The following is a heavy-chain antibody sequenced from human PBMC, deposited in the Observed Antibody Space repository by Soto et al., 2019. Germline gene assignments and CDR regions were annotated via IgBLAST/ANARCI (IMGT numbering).Heavy chain of an antibody. Sequence: EVQLVESGGGLVQPGGSLKLSCAASGFTFSGSAMHWVRQASGKGLEWVGRIRSKANSYATAYAASVKGRFTISRDDSKNTAYLQMNILKTEDTAVYYCTKSGYDEYYYYMDVWGKGTTVTVSS. CDR2: IRSKANSYAT. D-gene: IGHD5-12*01. V-gene: IGHV3-73*01. CDR1: GFTFSGSA. J-gene: IGHJ6*03. CDR3: TKSGYDEYYYYMDV.